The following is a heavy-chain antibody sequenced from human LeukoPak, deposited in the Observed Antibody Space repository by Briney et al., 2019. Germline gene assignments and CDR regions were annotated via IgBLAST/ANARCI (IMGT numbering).Heavy chain of an antibody. Sequence: PGGSLRLSCAASGFTFSSYSMNWVRQAPGEGLEWISYISSSGSTMYYADSVKGRFTISRDNAKNSLYLQMNSLRAEDTAIYYCASSSWYALDYWGQGTLVTVSS. CDR3: ASSSWYALDY. CDR1: GFTFSSYS. D-gene: IGHD6-13*01. J-gene: IGHJ4*02. CDR2: ISSSGSTM. V-gene: IGHV3-48*04.